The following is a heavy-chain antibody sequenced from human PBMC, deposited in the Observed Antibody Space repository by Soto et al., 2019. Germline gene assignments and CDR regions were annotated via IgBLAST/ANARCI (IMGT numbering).Heavy chain of an antibody. V-gene: IGHV3-30*18. D-gene: IGHD6-6*01. J-gene: IGHJ6*02. CDR2: ISYDGSNK. Sequence: HPGGSLRLSCAASGFTFSSYGMHWVRQAPGKGLEWVAVISYDGSNKYYADSVKGRFTISRDNSKNTLYLQMNSLRAEDTAVYYCAKSYSSSSDLGPFSPPEYYYYGMDVWGQGTTVTVSS. CDR3: AKSYSSSSDLGPFSPPEYYYYGMDV. CDR1: GFTFSSYG.